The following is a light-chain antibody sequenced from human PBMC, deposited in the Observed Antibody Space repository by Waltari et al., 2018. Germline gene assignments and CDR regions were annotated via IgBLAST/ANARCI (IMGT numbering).Light chain of an antibody. J-gene: IGKJ3*01. CDR3: QQRSSWPLT. CDR1: QSVSNS. CDR2: DAS. Sequence: EIVLTQSPATLSLSPGEGATLSCRTSQSVSNSLALYQQRPGQPPRLLIYDASLRATGIPAKFSGSGSGSDFTLTISSLEPEDFAVYYCQQRSSWPLTFGPGTTVEFK. V-gene: IGKV3-11*01.